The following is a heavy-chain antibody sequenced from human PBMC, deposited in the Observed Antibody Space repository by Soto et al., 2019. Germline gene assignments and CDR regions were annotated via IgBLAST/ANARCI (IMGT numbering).Heavy chain of an antibody. D-gene: IGHD4-17*01. V-gene: IGHV4-59*01. J-gene: IGHJ4*02. CDR3: ARDNGDFDY. CDR2: IYYSGST. CDR1: GGSISSYY. Sequence: SETLSLTCTVSGGSISSYYWSWIRQPPGKGLEWIGYIYYSGSTNYNPSLKSRVTISVDTSKNQFPLKLSSVTAADTAVYYCARDNGDFDYWGQGTLVTVSS.